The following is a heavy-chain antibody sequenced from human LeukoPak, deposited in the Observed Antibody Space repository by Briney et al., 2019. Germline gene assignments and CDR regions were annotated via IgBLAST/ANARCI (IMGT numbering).Heavy chain of an antibody. D-gene: IGHD2-21*02. V-gene: IGHV7-4-1*02. CDR1: GYTFTNYG. CDR2: INTNTGNP. J-gene: IGHJ6*02. CDR3: ARSYGAFEGDTYYYYGMDV. Sequence: GASVKVSCKASGYTFTNYGMSWVRQAPGQGLEWMGWINTNTGNPKSAQGFTERFVFSLDASVSTAYLQISSLKAEDTAVYYCARSYGAFEGDTYYYYGMDVWGQGTTVTV.